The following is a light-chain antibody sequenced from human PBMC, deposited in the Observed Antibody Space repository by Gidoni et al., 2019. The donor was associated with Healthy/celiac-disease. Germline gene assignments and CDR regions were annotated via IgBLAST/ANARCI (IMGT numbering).Light chain of an antibody. J-gene: IGKJ4*01. Sequence: DIQMTQSPSSLSASVGDRVTITCQASQDISNYLNWYQQKPGKDPKLLIYDASNLETGVPSRFSGSGSGTDFTFTISSLQPEDIVTYYCQQYDNRPPTFGGGTKVEIK. CDR2: DAS. V-gene: IGKV1-33*01. CDR3: QQYDNRPPT. CDR1: QDISNY.